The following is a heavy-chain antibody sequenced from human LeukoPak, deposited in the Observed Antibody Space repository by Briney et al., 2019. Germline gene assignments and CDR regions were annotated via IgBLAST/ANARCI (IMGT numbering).Heavy chain of an antibody. CDR1: GFTFSNAW. D-gene: IGHD3-22*01. Sequence: GGSLRLSCAASGFTFSNAWMSWVRQAPGKGLEWVGRIKSKTDGGTTDYAAPVKGRFTISRDDSKNTLYLQMNSLKTEDTAVYYCTTDVKPVVVITPGFDYWGQGTLVTVSS. CDR3: TTDVKPVVVITPGFDY. CDR2: IKSKTDGGTT. V-gene: IGHV3-15*01. J-gene: IGHJ4*02.